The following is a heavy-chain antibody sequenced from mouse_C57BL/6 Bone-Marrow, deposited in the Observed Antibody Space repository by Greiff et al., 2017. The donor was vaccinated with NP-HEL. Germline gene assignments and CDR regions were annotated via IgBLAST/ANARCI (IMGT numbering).Heavy chain of an antibody. V-gene: IGHV14-4*01. Sequence: VQLKQSGAELVRPGASVKLSCTASGFNITDDYMHWVKQRPEQGLEWIGWIDPENGDTEYASKFQGKATITADTSSNTAYLQLSSLTSEDTAVYYCTYYYGSSYYFDYWGQGTTLTVSS. CDR2: IDPENGDT. J-gene: IGHJ2*01. CDR3: TYYYGSSYYFDY. CDR1: GFNITDDY. D-gene: IGHD1-1*01.